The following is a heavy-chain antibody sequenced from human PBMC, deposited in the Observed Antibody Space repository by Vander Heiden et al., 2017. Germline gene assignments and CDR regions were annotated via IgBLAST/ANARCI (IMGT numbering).Heavy chain of an antibody. D-gene: IGHD3-16*01. J-gene: IGHJ4*02. CDR2: ISYDGSNK. V-gene: IGHV3-30*18. CDR1: GFTFSSYG. Sequence: QVQLVESGGGVVQPGRSLRLSCAASGFTFSSYGMQWVRQAPGKGLEWVAVISYDGSNKYYADSVKGRFTISRDNSKNTLYLQMNSLRAEDTAVYYCAKDWGGGFDYWGQGTLVTVSS. CDR3: AKDWGGGFDY.